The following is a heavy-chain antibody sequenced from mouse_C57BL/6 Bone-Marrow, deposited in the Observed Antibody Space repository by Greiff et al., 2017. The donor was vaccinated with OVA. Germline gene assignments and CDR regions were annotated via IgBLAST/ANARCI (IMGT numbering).Heavy chain of an antibody. V-gene: IGHV1-50*01. J-gene: IGHJ2*01. CDR3: ARCGYYFDY. CDR1: GYTFTSYW. CDR2: IDPSDSYT. Sequence: QVQLKQPGAELVKPGASVKLSCKASGYTFTSYWMQWVKQRPGQGLEWIGEIDPSDSYTNYNQKFKGKATLTVDTSSSTAYMQLSSLTSEDSAVYYCARCGYYFDYWGQGTTLTVSS.